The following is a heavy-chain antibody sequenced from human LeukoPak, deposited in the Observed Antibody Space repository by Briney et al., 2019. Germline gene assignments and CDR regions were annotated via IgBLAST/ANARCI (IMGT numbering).Heavy chain of an antibody. D-gene: IGHD3-16*01. V-gene: IGHV4-59*12. CDR1: GGSISSYY. CDR3: ARDFGP. J-gene: IGHJ5*02. CDR2: IYYSGST. Sequence: TSETLSLTCTVSGGSISSYYWSWIRQPPGKGLEWIGYIYYSGSTNYNLSLKRRVTISVDTSKNQFSLKLSSVTAADTAVYYCARDFGPWGQGTLVTVSS.